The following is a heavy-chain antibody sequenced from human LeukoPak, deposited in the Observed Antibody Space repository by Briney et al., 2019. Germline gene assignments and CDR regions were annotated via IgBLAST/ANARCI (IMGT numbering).Heavy chain of an antibody. CDR1: GYTFTSYG. Sequence: ASVKVSCKASGYTFTSYGIAWVRQAPGQGLQWMGWISANNGDTSYSQKLQGRVTMTTDTSTNTAYMELRSLTSDDTAVYYCARLKDYGGIDYWGQGTLVTVSS. J-gene: IGHJ4*02. CDR3: ARLKDYGGIDY. CDR2: ISANNGDT. V-gene: IGHV1-18*01. D-gene: IGHD4-23*01.